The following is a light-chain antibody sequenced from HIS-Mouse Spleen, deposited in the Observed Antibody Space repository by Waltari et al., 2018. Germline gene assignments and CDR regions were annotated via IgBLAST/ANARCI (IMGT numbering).Light chain of an antibody. CDR1: NIGSKS. V-gene: IGLV3-21*02. Sequence: SYVLTQPPSVSVAPGQTARITCGGNNIGSKSVHWYQQKPGQAPVLVVYDDSDRPSGIRGRFSGSNSGNTATLTISRVEAGDESDYYCQVWDSSSDHWVFGGGTKLTVL. J-gene: IGLJ3*02. CDR3: QVWDSSSDHWV. CDR2: DDS.